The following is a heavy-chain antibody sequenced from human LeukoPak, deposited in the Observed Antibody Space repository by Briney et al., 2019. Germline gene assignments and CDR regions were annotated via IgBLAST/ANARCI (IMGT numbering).Heavy chain of an antibody. CDR1: GSSIRDNYY. V-gene: IGHV4-38-2*02. CDR2: VFYSGST. Sequence: PSETLSLTCTIIGSSIRDNYYWGWIRRPPGKGLVWIGSVFYSGSTYYNPSLKSRVTLSVVTSNNIFSLKLRSVTAADTAVYYCARHNYYHFWSTLNWFDPWGQGALVTVSS. J-gene: IGHJ5*02. CDR3: ARHNYYHFWSTLNWFDP. D-gene: IGHD3-3*01.